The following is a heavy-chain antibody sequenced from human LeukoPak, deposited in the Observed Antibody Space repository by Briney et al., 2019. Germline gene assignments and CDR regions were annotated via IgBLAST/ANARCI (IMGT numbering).Heavy chain of an antibody. CDR1: GGSFSGYY. J-gene: IGHJ5*02. V-gene: IGHV4-34*01. Sequence: SETLSLTCAVYGGSFSGYYWSWIRQPPGKGLEWIGEINHSGSTNYNPSLKSRVTISVDTSKNQFSLKLSSVTAADTAVYYCAGCQSSGWMYNWFDPWGRGTLVTVSS. D-gene: IGHD6-19*01. CDR2: INHSGST. CDR3: AGCQSSGWMYNWFDP.